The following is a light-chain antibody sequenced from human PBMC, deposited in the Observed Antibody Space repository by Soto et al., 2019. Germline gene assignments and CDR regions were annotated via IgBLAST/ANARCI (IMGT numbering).Light chain of an antibody. CDR2: GTS. J-gene: IGKJ1*01. CDR3: QHYTDPPWT. V-gene: IGKV3-20*01. CDR1: QTASSSY. Sequence: EIVLTQSPGTLSLSPGERATLSCRASQTASSSYLAWYQQKPSQAPRLLIYGTSTRATGIPDRFSGSGSGTDFTLTIGGLEPEDFTVYYCQHYTDPPWTFGQGTKVDIK.